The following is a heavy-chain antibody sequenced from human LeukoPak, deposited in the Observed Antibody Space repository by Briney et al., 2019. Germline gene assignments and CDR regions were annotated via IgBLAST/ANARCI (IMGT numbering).Heavy chain of an antibody. Sequence: GGSLRLSCAASGFTFSSYAMHWVRQAPGKGLEWVAVISYDGSNKYYADSVKGRFTISRDNSKNTLYLQMNSLRAEDTAVYYCARSFWSGPEYYFDYWGQGTLVTVSS. J-gene: IGHJ4*02. D-gene: IGHD3-3*01. CDR3: ARSFWSGPEYYFDY. CDR1: GFTFSSYA. CDR2: ISYDGSNK. V-gene: IGHV3-30*04.